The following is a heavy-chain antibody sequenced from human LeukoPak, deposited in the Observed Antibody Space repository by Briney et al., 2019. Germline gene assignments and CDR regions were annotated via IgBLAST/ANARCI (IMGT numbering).Heavy chain of an antibody. CDR1: GGSISSYY. CDR3: ARSGFGLLWGFDP. V-gene: IGHV4-59*01. D-gene: IGHD2/OR15-2a*01. CDR2: IYYSGST. J-gene: IGHJ5*02. Sequence: SETLSLTCTVSGGSISSYYWSWIRQPPGMGLKWIGYIYYSGSTNYNPSLKSRVTISVDTSKNQFSLKLSSVTAADTAVYYCARSGFGLLWGFDPWGQGTLVTVSS.